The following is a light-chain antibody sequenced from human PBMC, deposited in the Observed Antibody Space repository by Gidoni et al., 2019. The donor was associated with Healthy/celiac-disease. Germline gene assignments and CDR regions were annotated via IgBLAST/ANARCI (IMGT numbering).Light chain of an antibody. Sequence: EIVLPQSPATLSLSPGERATLSCRASQSVSSYLAWYQQKPGQAPRLLIYDASNRATGIPARFSGSGSGTDFTLTISSLEPEDFAVYYCQQRRTFGQXTKVEIK. CDR1: QSVSSY. CDR2: DAS. V-gene: IGKV3-11*01. CDR3: QQRRT. J-gene: IGKJ1*01.